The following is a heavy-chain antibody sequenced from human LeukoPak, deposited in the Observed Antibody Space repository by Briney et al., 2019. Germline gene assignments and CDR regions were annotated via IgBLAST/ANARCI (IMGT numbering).Heavy chain of an antibody. D-gene: IGHD2-8*02. CDR3: GKDSRTGGPRAFDS. J-gene: IGHJ4*02. CDR2: ISYAGSSS. V-gene: IGHV3-53*01. Sequence: PGGSLRLSCAASGFSVDSNYMSWVRQAPGKGLEWVSTISYAGSSSYYADSVKGRFTISRDNSKNTLYLQMGSLRAEDTAIYYCGKDSRTGGPRAFDSWGQGTLVTVSS. CDR1: GFSVDSNY.